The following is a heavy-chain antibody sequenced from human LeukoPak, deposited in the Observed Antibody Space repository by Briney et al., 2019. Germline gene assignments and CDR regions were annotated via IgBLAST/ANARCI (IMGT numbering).Heavy chain of an antibody. Sequence: SQTLSLTCTVSGGSISSGDYYWSWIRQPPGKGLEWIGYIYYSGRSYYNPPLKRRVTISVDTSKNQFSLKLSSVAAADTAVYYCARGGRYQLLETDYWGQGTLVTVSS. J-gene: IGHJ4*02. CDR1: GGSISSGDYY. V-gene: IGHV4-30-4*08. CDR2: IYYSGRS. CDR3: ARGGRYQLLETDY. D-gene: IGHD2-2*01.